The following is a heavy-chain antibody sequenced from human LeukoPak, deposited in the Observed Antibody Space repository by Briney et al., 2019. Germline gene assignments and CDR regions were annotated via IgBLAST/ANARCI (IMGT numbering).Heavy chain of an antibody. CDR1: GGTFSSYA. D-gene: IGHD3-10*01. J-gene: IGHJ3*02. CDR2: IIPIFGTA. V-gene: IGHV1-69*05. Sequence: SVKVSCKASGGTFSSYAISWVRQAPGQGLEWMGRIIPIFGTANYAQKFQGRVTITTDESTSTAYMELSSLRSEDTAVYYCGRDPSLRGNAFDIWGQGTMVTVSS. CDR3: GRDPSLRGNAFDI.